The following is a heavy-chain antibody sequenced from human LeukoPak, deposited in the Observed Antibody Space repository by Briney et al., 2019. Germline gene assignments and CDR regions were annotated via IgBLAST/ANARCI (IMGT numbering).Heavy chain of an antibody. Sequence: GRSLRLSCAASGFTFSSYGMHWVRQAPGKGLEWVAVIWYDGSNKYYADSVKGRFTISRDNSKNTLYLQMNSLRAEDTAVYYCAKDGTMIASCYYMDVWGKGTTVTVSS. V-gene: IGHV3-33*06. CDR3: AKDGTMIASCYYMDV. CDR1: GFTFSSYG. D-gene: IGHD3-22*01. J-gene: IGHJ6*03. CDR2: IWYDGSNK.